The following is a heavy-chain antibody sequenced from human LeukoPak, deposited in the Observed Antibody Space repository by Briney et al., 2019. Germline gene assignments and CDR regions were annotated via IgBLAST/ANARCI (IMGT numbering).Heavy chain of an antibody. Sequence: PSETLSLTCTVSGGSISSYYWSWIRQPPGKGLEWIGYIYYSGSTNYNPSLKSRVTISVDTSKNQFSLKLSSVTAADTAVYYCARHNCGGVCYSWYFDLWGRGTLVTVSS. V-gene: IGHV4-59*08. CDR2: IYYSGST. D-gene: IGHD2-21*02. CDR3: ARHNCGGVCYSWYFDL. CDR1: GGSISSYY. J-gene: IGHJ2*01.